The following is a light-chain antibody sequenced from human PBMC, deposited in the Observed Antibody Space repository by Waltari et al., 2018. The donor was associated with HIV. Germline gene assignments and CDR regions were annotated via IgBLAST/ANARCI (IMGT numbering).Light chain of an antibody. CDR1: QSVLYNSINKNY. CDR2: WAS. CDR3: QQYHTSPGT. J-gene: IGKJ2*02. V-gene: IGKV4-1*01. Sequence: DILLTQSPASLAVSLGERATINCKSSQSVLYNSINKNYLAWYQQKPGQPPKLLIYWASTRESGVPDRFSGSGSGTDFTLTISSLQAEDVAVYYCQQYHTSPGTFGQGTKLDIK.